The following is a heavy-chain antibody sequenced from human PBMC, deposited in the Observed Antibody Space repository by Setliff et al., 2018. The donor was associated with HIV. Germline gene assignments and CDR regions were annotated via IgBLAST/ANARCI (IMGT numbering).Heavy chain of an antibody. V-gene: IGHV4-59*02. Sequence: PSETLSLTCSISGGSVTSCLWHWFRQPPGKGLEWIGYIYYTGITDNNPSLEGRVTISVDTSKNQVSLRLKSVTTADTAVYYCARELYGGNSRPFDYWGQGALVTVSS. D-gene: IGHD2-21*02. CDR1: GGSVTSCL. CDR2: IYYTGIT. J-gene: IGHJ4*02. CDR3: ARELYGGNSRPFDY.